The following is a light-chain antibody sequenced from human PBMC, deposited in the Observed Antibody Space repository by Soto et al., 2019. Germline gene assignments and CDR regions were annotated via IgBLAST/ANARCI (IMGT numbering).Light chain of an antibody. J-gene: IGLJ3*02. V-gene: IGLV7-43*01. Sequence: QAVVTQEPSLTVSPGGTVTLTCGSSTGAVTSGYYPNWFQQKPGQPPRPLIYSIDNKHSWTPARFSGSLRGDKAALTLSGVRPEDEADYYCLLYYGGAQVFGGGTKLTVL. CDR2: SID. CDR1: TGAVTSGYY. CDR3: LLYYGGAQV.